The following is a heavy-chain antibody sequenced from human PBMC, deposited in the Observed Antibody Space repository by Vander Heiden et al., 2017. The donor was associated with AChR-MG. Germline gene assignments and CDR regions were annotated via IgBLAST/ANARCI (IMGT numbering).Heavy chain of an antibody. CDR1: GFPFSSYA. Sequence: EVQLLESGGGLVQPGGSLRLSCAASGFPFSSYAMGWVRQAPGKGLEWVSAISGSGGSTYYADSVKGRFTISRDNSKNTLYLQMNSLRAEDTAVYYCAKDQRDYYDSSGYSLGMDVWGQGTTVTVSS. J-gene: IGHJ6*02. D-gene: IGHD3-22*01. V-gene: IGHV3-23*01. CDR3: AKDQRDYYDSSGYSLGMDV. CDR2: ISGSGGST.